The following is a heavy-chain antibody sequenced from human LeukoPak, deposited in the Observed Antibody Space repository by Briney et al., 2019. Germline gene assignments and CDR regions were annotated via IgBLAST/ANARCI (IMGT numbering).Heavy chain of an antibody. CDR2: ISGSGGST. V-gene: IGHV3-23*01. CDR1: GFTFSSYA. D-gene: IGHD6-13*01. CDR3: ASDGIAAAGRGGYYFDY. Sequence: GGSLRLSCAASGFTFSSYAMSWVRQAPGKGLEWVSAISGSGGSTYYADSVKGRFTISRDNSKNTLYLQMNSLRAEDTAVYYCASDGIAAAGRGGYYFDYWGQGTLVTVSS. J-gene: IGHJ4*02.